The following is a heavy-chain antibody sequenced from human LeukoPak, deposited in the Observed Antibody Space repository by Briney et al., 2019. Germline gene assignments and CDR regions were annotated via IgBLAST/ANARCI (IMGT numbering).Heavy chain of an antibody. Sequence: PSETLSLTCTVSGGSISSSSYYWGWIRQPPGKGLEWIGSIFYSGRTYFNPSLKSRVTTSVDMSKNQFSLKLSSVTAADTAVYYCARQRIWFGESYNWFDPWGQGTLVTVSS. D-gene: IGHD3-10*01. CDR2: IFYSGRT. V-gene: IGHV4-39*01. CDR1: GGSISSSSYY. CDR3: ARQRIWFGESYNWFDP. J-gene: IGHJ5*02.